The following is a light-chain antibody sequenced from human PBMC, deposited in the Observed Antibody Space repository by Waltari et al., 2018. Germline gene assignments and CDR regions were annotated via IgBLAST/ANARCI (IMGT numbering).Light chain of an antibody. Sequence: SFDLTQPPSVSVSPGQTASIPCSGDKLGDTYASWYQQRPGQAPVLVISQDTKRPSGIPERFSGSNSGNTATLTISGTQAMDEADYYCQAWDTRTAVFGGGTKLTVL. CDR3: QAWDTRTAV. CDR1: KLGDTY. CDR2: QDT. J-gene: IGLJ2*01. V-gene: IGLV3-1*01.